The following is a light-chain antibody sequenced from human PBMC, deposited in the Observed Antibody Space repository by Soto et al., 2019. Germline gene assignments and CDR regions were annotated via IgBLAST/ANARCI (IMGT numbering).Light chain of an antibody. CDR2: EAS. Sequence: HLTRTMAALSASVADLVTITFRASQGISSSLAWYQQEPGKAPKLLIYEASTLQSGVPSRFSGRGSGTDFTLTSSAFQPQDVASYYTTEPNSLPLGFAEGTRLEI. CDR3: TEPNSLPLG. J-gene: IGKJ5*01. CDR1: QGISSS. V-gene: IGKV1-9*01.